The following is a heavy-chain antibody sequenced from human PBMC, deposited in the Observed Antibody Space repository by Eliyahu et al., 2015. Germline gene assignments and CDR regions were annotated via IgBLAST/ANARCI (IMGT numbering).Heavy chain of an antibody. J-gene: IGHJ4*02. CDR3: ARDSRPDY. CDR2: INRDGSEE. CDR1: GFTFSSXW. V-gene: IGHV3-7*01. Sequence: EVQLVESGGGXVQPGGSXRXXCXASGFTFSSXWMNWVRQAPGKGLEWVANINRDGSEEYYVDSVKGRFTISRDNSKNSVYLQMNNLRAEDTALYYCARDSRPDYWGQGTLVTVSS.